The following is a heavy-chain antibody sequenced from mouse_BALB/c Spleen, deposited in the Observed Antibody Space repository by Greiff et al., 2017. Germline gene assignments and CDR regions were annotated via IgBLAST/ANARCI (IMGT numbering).Heavy chain of an antibody. V-gene: IGHV5-17*02. CDR2: ISSGSSTI. CDR3: ARHYRYDGYFDY. D-gene: IGHD2-14*01. J-gene: IGHJ2*01. CDR1: GFTFSSFG. Sequence: EVKLVESGGGLVQPGRSRKLSCAASGFTFSSFGMHWVRQAPEKGLEWVAYISSGSSTIYYADTVKGRFTISRDNPKNTLFLQMTSLRSEDTAMYYCARHYRYDGYFDYWGQGTTLTVSS.